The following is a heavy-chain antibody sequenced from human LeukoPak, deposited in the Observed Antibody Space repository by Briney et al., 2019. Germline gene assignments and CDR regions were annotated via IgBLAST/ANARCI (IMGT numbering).Heavy chain of an antibody. Sequence: GGSLRLSCAASGFTFSSYDMHWVRQATGKGLEWVSAIGSPGDTYYSGSVKGRFTISRDNAKNSLYLQMNGLRAEGTAAYYCARGATDTTRWFDPWGQGTLVTVSS. J-gene: IGHJ5*02. CDR2: IGSPGDT. V-gene: IGHV3-13*01. CDR3: ARGATDTTRWFDP. CDR1: GFTFSSYD. D-gene: IGHD1-7*01.